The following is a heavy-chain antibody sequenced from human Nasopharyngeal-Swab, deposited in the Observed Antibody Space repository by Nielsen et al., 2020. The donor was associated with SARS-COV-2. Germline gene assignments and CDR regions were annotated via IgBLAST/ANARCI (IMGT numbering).Heavy chain of an antibody. CDR2: ISYDGGIK. D-gene: IGHD1-26*01. CDR1: GFTFSSFG. CDR3: ARTDSGSYAAYFDY. J-gene: IGHJ4*02. V-gene: IGHV3-30*03. Sequence: GGSLRLSCAASGFTFSSFGMHWVRQAPGKGLEWVAVISYDGGIKNYADSVRGRFTISRDNSKNTLYLQMDSLRPEDTAVYYCARTDSGSYAAYFDYWGQGAQVTVSS.